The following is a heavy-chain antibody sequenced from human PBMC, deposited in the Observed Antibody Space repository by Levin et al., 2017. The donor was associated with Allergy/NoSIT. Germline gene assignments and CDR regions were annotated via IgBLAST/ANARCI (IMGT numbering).Heavy chain of an antibody. CDR1: GFTFSSSW. D-gene: IGHD2-21*02. CDR3: ARGRGDPRSPMDY. Sequence: LSLTCAASGFTFSSSWMSWVRQAPGKGLEWVANIRQDGSEKYYVDSVKGRFTISRDNPKNSLYLQVNSLGAEDTAVYYCARGRGDPRSPMDYWGQGTLVTVSS. CDR2: IRQDGSEK. V-gene: IGHV3-7*04. J-gene: IGHJ4*02.